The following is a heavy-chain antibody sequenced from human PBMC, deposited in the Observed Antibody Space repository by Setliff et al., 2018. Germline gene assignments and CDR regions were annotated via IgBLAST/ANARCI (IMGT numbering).Heavy chain of an antibody. J-gene: IGHJ4*02. Sequence: GGSLRLSCAASGFTFSSYNMDWVRQAPGKGLEWVSYINSRSSTIFYADSVKGRFTISKDNAKNSLYLQMNSLRAEDTAVYYCATHPIVVVPAGNYWGQGTLVTVSS. CDR2: INSRSSTI. CDR3: ATHPIVVVPAGNY. CDR1: GFTFSSYN. D-gene: IGHD2-2*01. V-gene: IGHV3-48*01.